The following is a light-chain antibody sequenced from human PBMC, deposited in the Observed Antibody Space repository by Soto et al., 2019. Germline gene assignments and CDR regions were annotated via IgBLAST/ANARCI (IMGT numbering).Light chain of an antibody. V-gene: IGLV2-14*01. J-gene: IGLJ2*01. Sequence: QSALTQPASVSGSPGQSITISCTGTSSDVGGYDHVAWYQQHPGKAPKLMIYEVNNRPSGISNRFSGSKSGNTASLTISGLQAEDEADYYCNSYTSSSTLVFGGGTKLTVL. CDR2: EVN. CDR1: SSDVGGYDH. CDR3: NSYTSSSTLV.